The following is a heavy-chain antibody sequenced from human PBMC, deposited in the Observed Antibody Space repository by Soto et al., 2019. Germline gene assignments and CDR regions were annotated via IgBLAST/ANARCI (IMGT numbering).Heavy chain of an antibody. CDR1: GFTFSDYY. V-gene: IGHV3-11*06. D-gene: IGHD1-7*01. CDR3: ARGGVKGTTSRGQVYN. CDR2: ISSSSDST. J-gene: IGHJ4*02. Sequence: QVQVVESGGGLVKPGGSLRLSCAASGFTFSDYYMSWIRQAPGKGLEWVSFISSSSDSTKYADSVKGRFTISRDNAKNSLYLQLKSLRAEDTVVYSCARGGVKGTTSRGQVYNWGQGTLVTVSS.